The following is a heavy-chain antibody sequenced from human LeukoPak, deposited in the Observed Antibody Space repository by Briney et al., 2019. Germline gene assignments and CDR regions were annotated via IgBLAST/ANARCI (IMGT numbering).Heavy chain of an antibody. CDR2: IYYSGST. CDR3: ARVLSSGYYFVVDAFDI. D-gene: IGHD3-22*01. V-gene: IGHV4-59*01. J-gene: IGHJ3*02. Sequence: SETLSLTCTVSGGSISSYYWSWIRQPPGKGLEGIGYIYYSGSTNYNPSLKSRVTISVDTSKNQFSLKLSSVTAADTAVYYCARVLSSGYYFVVDAFDIWGQGTMVTVSS. CDR1: GGSISSYY.